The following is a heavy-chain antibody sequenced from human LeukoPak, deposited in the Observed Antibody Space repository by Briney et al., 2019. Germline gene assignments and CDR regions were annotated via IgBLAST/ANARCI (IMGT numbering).Heavy chain of an antibody. CDR1: GFTFSSYA. V-gene: IGHV3-23*01. D-gene: IGHD6-19*01. Sequence: GGSLRLSCAASGFTFSSYAMSWVRQAPGKGLEWVSAISGSGGSTYYADSVKGRFTISRDNSKNTLYLQMNSLRAEDTAVYYCAKVPAGYSSGWCVDYWGQGTLVTVSS. J-gene: IGHJ4*02. CDR3: AKVPAGYSSGWCVDY. CDR2: ISGSGGST.